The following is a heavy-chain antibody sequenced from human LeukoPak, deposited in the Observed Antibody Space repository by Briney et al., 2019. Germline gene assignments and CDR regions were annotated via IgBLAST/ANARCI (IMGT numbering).Heavy chain of an antibody. CDR1: GYTFTSYY. CDR3: ARDRSPRLPFLYFDY. J-gene: IGHJ4*02. Sequence: ASVKVSCKASGYTFTSYYMHWVRQAPGQGLEWMGIINPSGGSTSYAQKFQGRVTMTRDTSKNQFSLKLSSVTAADTAVYYCARDRSPRLPFLYFDYWGQGTLVTVSS. D-gene: IGHD2-15*01. V-gene: IGHV1-46*01. CDR2: INPSGGST.